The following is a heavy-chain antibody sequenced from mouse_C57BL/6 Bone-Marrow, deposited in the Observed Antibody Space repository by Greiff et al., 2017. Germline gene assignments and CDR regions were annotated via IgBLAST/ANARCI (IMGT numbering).Heavy chain of an antibody. Sequence: EVQLQQSGPELVKPGASVKISCKASGYTFTDYYMNWVKQSHGKSLEWIGDINPNNGGTSYNQKFKGKATLTVDKSSSTAYMELRSLTSEDSAVYYCARAGVLAMDYWGQGTSVTVSA. CDR1: GYTFTDYY. CDR2: INPNNGGT. CDR3: ARAGVLAMDY. V-gene: IGHV1-26*01. J-gene: IGHJ4*01.